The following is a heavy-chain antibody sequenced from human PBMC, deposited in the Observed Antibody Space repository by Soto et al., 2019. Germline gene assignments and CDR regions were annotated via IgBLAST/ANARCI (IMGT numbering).Heavy chain of an antibody. D-gene: IGHD3-22*01. CDR1: GFTFSSYA. CDR2: ISGSGGST. Sequence: EVQLLESGEGLVQPGGSLRLSCAASGFTFSSYAMNWVRQAPGKGLEWVSGISGSGGSTYYADFVKGRFTISRDNSKNTLYLQMNSLRAEDTAEYYCAKGEGYYPSYFDYWGQGTLVTVSS. CDR3: AKGEGYYPSYFDY. J-gene: IGHJ4*02. V-gene: IGHV3-23*01.